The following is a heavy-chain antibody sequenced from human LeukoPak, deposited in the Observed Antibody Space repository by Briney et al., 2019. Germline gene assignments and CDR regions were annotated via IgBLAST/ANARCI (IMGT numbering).Heavy chain of an antibody. V-gene: IGHV3-48*04. Sequence: ETLSLTCAVSGGSISSSNWWSWVRQPPGKGLEWVSYISSSSDVIYYSDSVKGRFTISRDNAKNSLYLQMHSLRAEDTAVYYCARDPNHLLNWGQGTLVTVSS. D-gene: IGHD1-14*01. J-gene: IGHJ4*02. CDR3: ARDPNHLLN. CDR2: ISSSSDVI. CDR1: GGSISSSN.